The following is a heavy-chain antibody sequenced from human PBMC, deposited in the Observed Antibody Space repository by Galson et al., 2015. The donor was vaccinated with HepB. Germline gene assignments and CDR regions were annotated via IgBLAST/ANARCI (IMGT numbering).Heavy chain of an antibody. CDR1: GFTFDDYA. CDR2: VSWNSANI. CDR3: VKDSRYSYVYPDAVAM. D-gene: IGHD5-18*01. V-gene: IGHV3-9*01. J-gene: IGHJ3*02. Sequence: SLRLSCAASGFTFDDYAMHWVRQAPGKGLEWVSGVSWNSANIDYADSVKGRFTISRDNAKNVLHLQMNSLRPEDTALYHCVKDSRYSYVYPDAVAMWGQGTMVTVAS.